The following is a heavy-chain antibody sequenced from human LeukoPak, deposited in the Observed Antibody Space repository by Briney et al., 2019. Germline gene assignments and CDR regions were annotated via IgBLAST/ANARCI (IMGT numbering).Heavy chain of an antibody. D-gene: IGHD3-22*01. CDR3: ASLWFYYDSSGYVEVFDY. V-gene: IGHV4-39*01. CDR2: SYYSGST. J-gene: IGHJ4*02. CDR1: GGSIRSNSDY. Sequence: SDTLSLTCTVSGGSIRSNSDYWGWNRQSPGKGLEWIVRSYYSGSTHYNPSLKSQPTTSVNTYKNLASLQLSAVTAPDISVYYCASLWFYYDSSGYVEVFDYWGRGTVVTVSS.